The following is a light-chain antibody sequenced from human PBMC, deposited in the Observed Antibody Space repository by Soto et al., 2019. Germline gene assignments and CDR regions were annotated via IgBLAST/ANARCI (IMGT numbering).Light chain of an antibody. Sequence: EIVMTQSPATLSVSPGARAPLSCRASQSVSSNLAWYQQKPGQAPRVFIYGASTRATGIPDRFSGSGSGTDFTLTISRLEPEDFAVYYCQQYGSSGTFGQGTKVDIK. CDR2: GAS. V-gene: IGKV3-20*01. J-gene: IGKJ1*01. CDR1: QSVSSN. CDR3: QQYGSSGT.